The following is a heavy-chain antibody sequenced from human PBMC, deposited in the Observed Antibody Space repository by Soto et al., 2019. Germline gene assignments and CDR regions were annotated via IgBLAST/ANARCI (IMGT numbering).Heavy chain of an antibody. CDR1: GLTVITNP. V-gene: IGHV3-66*01. CDR2: IYTGGGT. CDR3: ERDGSGH. Sequence: EVQLGESGGGLFQPGGSLRLSCAASGLTVITNPMSWVRQAPGKGLECVSVIYTGGGTHYADSVKGRFTISRDNSKNTENLKMNSLRPEETAVYYCERDGSGHWGQGTLVTVSS. J-gene: IGHJ4*02.